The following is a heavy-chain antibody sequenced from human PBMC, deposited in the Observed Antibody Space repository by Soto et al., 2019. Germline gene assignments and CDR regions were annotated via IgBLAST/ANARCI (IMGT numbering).Heavy chain of an antibody. J-gene: IGHJ2*01. CDR1: GVTFKDYG. V-gene: IGHV3-30*03. CDR2: ISYDGKQT. CDR3: APDGWGSNWYFDL. D-gene: IGHD3-16*01. Sequence: QVQLVESGGGVPQPGRSLRLSCGAPGVTFKDYGMHWVRQAPGKGLEWVAVISYDGKQTYYADSVKGRFTISKDKSKRTLFLQMNSLRVDDTAVYYCAPDGWGSNWYFDLWGRGTLVTVSS.